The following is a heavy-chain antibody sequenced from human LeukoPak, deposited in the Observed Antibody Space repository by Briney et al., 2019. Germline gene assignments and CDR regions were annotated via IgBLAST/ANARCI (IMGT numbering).Heavy chain of an antibody. CDR3: ANSGPYYDILTGSIPLGY. V-gene: IGHV3-30*18. CDR1: GFTFSSYG. Sequence: PGGSLRLSCAASGFTFSSYGMHWVRQAPGKGLEWVAVISYDGSNKYYADSVKGRFTISRDNSKNTLYLQMNSLRAEDTAVYYCANSGPYYDILTGSIPLGYWGQGTLVTVSS. CDR2: ISYDGSNK. D-gene: IGHD3-9*01. J-gene: IGHJ4*02.